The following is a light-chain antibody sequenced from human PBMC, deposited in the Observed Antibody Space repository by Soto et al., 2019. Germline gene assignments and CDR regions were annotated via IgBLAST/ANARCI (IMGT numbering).Light chain of an antibody. CDR1: SFNIGTNT. V-gene: IGLV1-44*01. J-gene: IGLJ2*01. CDR3: AAWDDSLNGVV. Sequence: QSVLTQPPSASGTPGQRVTISCSGRSFNIGTNTVNWYQQLPGTAPKLLISSNSQRPSGVPDRFSGSKSGTSASLAISGLQSEDEADYYCAAWDDSLNGVVFGGGTKLTVL. CDR2: SNS.